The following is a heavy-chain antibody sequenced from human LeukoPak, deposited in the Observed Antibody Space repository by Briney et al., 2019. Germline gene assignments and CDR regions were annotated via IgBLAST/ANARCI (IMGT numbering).Heavy chain of an antibody. D-gene: IGHD6-19*01. J-gene: IGHJ4*02. V-gene: IGHV3-15*01. Sequence: GGSLRLSCAASGFTFSSYAMSWVRQAPGKGLEWVGRIRSKTHGEAIDYAAPVRGRFTISRDDSKNTLYLQLNSLKTEDTAVYYCVTEAIIAVTGNDYWGQGSLVTVSS. CDR3: VTEAIIAVTGNDY. CDR1: GFTFSSYA. CDR2: IRSKTHGEAI.